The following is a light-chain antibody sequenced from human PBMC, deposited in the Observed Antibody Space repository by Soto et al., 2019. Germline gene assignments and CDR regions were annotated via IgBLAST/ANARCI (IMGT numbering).Light chain of an antibody. CDR3: QQSFSTHALT. CDR2: AAS. CDR1: QSITDY. V-gene: IGKV1-39*01. J-gene: IGKJ4*01. Sequence: DIQMTQSPSSLSASVGDRVTITCRTSQSITDYLNWYQQKPGKAPKFLIYAASSLQSGVPSRFSGSGSGTDFTLTISSLQPEDFAIYYCQQSFSTHALTFGGGIKVDIK.